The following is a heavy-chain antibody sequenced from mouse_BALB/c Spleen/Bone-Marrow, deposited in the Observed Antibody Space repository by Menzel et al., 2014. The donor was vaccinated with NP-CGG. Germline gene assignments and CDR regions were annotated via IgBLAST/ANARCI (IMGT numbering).Heavy chain of an antibody. CDR3: ARQYGNYFDY. D-gene: IGHD2-10*02. Sequence: LVESGAELVRPGSSVKISRKASGYAFSSYWMNWVKQRPGQGLEWIGQIYPGDGDTNYNGKFKGKATLTADKSSSTAYMQLSSLTSEDSAVYFCARQYGNYFDYWGQGTTPTVSS. V-gene: IGHV1-80*01. J-gene: IGHJ2*01. CDR2: IYPGDGDT. CDR1: GYAFSSYW.